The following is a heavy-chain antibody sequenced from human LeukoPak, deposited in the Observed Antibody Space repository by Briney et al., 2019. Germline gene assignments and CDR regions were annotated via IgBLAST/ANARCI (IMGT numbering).Heavy chain of an antibody. Sequence: SVKVSCKASGGTFSSYAISWVRQAPGQGLEWMGGIIPIFGTANYAQKFQGRVSITADESASTAYMELSSLRSEDTAVYYCARSAQLERLVWFDPWGQGTLVTVSS. D-gene: IGHD1-1*01. J-gene: IGHJ5*02. V-gene: IGHV1-69*13. CDR2: IIPIFGTA. CDR3: ARSAQLERLVWFDP. CDR1: GGTFSSYA.